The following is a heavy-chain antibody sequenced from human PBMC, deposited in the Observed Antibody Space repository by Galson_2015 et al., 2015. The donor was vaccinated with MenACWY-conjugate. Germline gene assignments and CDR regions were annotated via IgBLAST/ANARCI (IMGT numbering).Heavy chain of an antibody. CDR3: SLIEAYYDGRGHLNGGQDGFDI. V-gene: IGHV2-26*01. CDR2: IFSNEGK. CDR1: GVSLLTTRMG. Sequence: PALVTPTQTRTLTCTVSGVSLLTTRMGVSWIRQSQGKALEWLAPIFSNEGKTYGASLRSKLTISKDTSKSQGVLTMTNMDPVYTATYYCSLIEAYYDGRGHLNGGQDGFDIWGQGTLVTVSS. D-gene: IGHD3-22*01. J-gene: IGHJ3*02.